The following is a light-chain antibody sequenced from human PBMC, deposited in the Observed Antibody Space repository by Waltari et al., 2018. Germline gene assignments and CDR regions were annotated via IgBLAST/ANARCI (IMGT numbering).Light chain of an antibody. CDR2: RSD. V-gene: IGLV1-44*01. CDR3: ASWDDSLNGHWV. J-gene: IGLJ3*02. CDR1: ASNIGGNL. Sequence: QSVLTQPPSASGTPGQRVPISCSGSASNIGGNLVTWYQQLPGKAPKLLIYRSDQRPSGVPDRFSASKTGTSASLAISGLQSEDEADYFCASWDDSLNGHWVFGGGTKVTVL.